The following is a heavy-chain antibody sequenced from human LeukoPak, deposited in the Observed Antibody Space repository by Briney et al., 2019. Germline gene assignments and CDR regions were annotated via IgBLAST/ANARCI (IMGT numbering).Heavy chain of an antibody. CDR2: FDPDDDET. CDR1: AYTLTKLS. CDR3: ATDLASSTSIKSGY. V-gene: IGHV1-24*01. J-gene: IGHJ4*02. Sequence: ASVKVSCKVSAYTLTKLSIHWVRQAPGKGLEWMGGFDPDDDETIYAQKFQGRVTMTEDTSTDTAYMELSSLRSKDTAVYYCATDLASSTSIKSGYWGQGTLVTVSS. D-gene: IGHD2-2*01.